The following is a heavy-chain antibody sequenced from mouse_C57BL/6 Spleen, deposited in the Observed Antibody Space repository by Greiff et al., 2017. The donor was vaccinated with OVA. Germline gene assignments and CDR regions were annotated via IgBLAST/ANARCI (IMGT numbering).Heavy chain of an antibody. Sequence: QVQLQQSGAELARPGASVKLSCKASGYTFTSYGISWVKPRTGQGLEWIGEIYPRSGTTYYNETFKGNATLTADKSSSKAYRELRSLTAEDSAVYFGARYSDYAMDYWGQGTSVTVSS. D-gene: IGHD3-1*01. CDR3: ARYSDYAMDY. V-gene: IGHV1-81*01. CDR2: IYPRSGTT. J-gene: IGHJ4*01. CDR1: GYTFTSYG.